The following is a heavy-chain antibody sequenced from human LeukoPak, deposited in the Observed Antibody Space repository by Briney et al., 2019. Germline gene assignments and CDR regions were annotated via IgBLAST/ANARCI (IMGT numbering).Heavy chain of an antibody. CDR3: ARPRGDGYNWGYFDL. D-gene: IGHD5-24*01. V-gene: IGHV5-51*01. CDR2: IYPADSDT. CDR1: GGSFTKFW. Sequence: GESLKISCEGSGGSFTKFWIGWVRQMPGKGLELMGIIYPADSDTRYSPSFQGQVTISADKSISTAYLQWGSLKASDTAMYYCARPRGDGYNWGYFDLWGRGTLVTVSS. J-gene: IGHJ2*01.